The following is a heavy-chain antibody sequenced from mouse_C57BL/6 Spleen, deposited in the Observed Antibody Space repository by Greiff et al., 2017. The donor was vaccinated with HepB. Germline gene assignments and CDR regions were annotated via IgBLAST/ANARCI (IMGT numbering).Heavy chain of an antibody. Sequence: QVQLQQPGAELVRPGSSVKLSCKASGYTFTSYWMHWVKQRPIQGLEWIGNIDPSDSDTHYNQKFKDKATLTVDKSSSTAYMQLSSLTSDDSAVYCCARKGYDYDDYAMDYWGQGTSVTVSS. J-gene: IGHJ4*01. D-gene: IGHD2-4*01. V-gene: IGHV1-52*01. CDR2: IDPSDSDT. CDR3: ARKGYDYDDYAMDY. CDR1: GYTFTSYW.